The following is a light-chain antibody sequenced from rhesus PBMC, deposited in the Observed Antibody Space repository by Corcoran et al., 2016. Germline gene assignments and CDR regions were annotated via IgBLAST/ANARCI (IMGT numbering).Light chain of an antibody. Sequence: EIVMTQSPATLTLSPGERATLSCRASQSVSSYLTWYLQKQGQAPRLLRYGASTRAAAIPARFRGRGSGTEVTLTVSSLEPEDVGVYFCLQSSKWPYSFGQGTKVDIK. V-gene: IGKV3-24*01. CDR1: QSVSSY. J-gene: IGKJ2*01. CDR2: GAS. CDR3: LQSSKWPYS.